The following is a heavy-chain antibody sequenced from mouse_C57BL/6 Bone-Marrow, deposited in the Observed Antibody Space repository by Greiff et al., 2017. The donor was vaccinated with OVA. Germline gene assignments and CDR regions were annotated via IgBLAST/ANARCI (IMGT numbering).Heavy chain of an antibody. D-gene: IGHD1-1*01. V-gene: IGHV5-17*01. CDR1: GFTFSDYG. CDR2: ISSGSSTI. Sequence: EVQLVESGGGLVKPGGSLKLSCAASGFTFSDYGMHWVRQAPEKGLEWVAYISSGSSTIYYADTVKGRFTISRDNAKNTLFLQMTSLRSEDTAMYYCATYGSSYDYAMDYWGQGTSVTVSS. J-gene: IGHJ4*01. CDR3: ATYGSSYDYAMDY.